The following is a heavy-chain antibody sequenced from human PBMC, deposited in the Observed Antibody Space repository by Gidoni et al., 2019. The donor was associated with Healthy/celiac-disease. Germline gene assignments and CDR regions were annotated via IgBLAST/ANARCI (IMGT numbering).Heavy chain of an antibody. Sequence: QVQLVEYGGGVVPPGRSLRRSCAASGFTFRSYGMHWVRQAPGKGLEWVAVISYEGSNKYYAGSVKGRVTISRDNSKNTLYLQMNSLRAEDTAVYYCAKGPDAFDIWGQGTMVTVSS. CDR3: AKGPDAFDI. V-gene: IGHV3-30*18. CDR1: GFTFRSYG. J-gene: IGHJ3*02. CDR2: ISYEGSNK.